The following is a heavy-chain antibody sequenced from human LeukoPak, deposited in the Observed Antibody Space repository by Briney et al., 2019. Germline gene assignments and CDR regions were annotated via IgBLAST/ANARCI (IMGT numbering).Heavy chain of an antibody. D-gene: IGHD2-15*01. CDR2: IYYSGST. Sequence: SETLSLTCTVSGGSISSYYWSWIRQPPGKGLERIGYIYYSGSTNYNPSLKSRVTISVDTSKNQFSLKLSSVTAADTAVYYCARARVIAATQTFDYRGQGTLVTVSS. CDR1: GGSISSYY. V-gene: IGHV4-59*08. J-gene: IGHJ4*02. CDR3: ARARVIAATQTFDY.